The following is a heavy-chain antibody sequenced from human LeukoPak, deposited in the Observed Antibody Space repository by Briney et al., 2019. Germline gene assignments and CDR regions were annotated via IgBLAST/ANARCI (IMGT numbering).Heavy chain of an antibody. CDR2: ISAYNGNT. Sequence: ASVKVSCKASGYTFTGYYTHWVRQAPGQGLEWMGWISAYNGNTNYAQKLQGRVTMTTDTSTSTAYMELRSLRSDDTAVYYCARSPSRGWFDPWGQGTLVTVSS. CDR1: GYTFTGYY. J-gene: IGHJ5*02. V-gene: IGHV1-18*04. CDR3: ARSPSRGWFDP.